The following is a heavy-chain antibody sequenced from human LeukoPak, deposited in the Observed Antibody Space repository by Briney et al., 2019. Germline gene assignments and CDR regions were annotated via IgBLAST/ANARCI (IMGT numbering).Heavy chain of an antibody. CDR1: GGTFSSYA. Sequence: SVKVSCKASGGTFSSYAISWVRQAPGQGLEWMGRIIPIFGTANYAQKFQGRVTITADKSTSTAYMELSSLRSEDTAVYYCARVESQWLLSRGGWFDPWGQGTLVTVSS. J-gene: IGHJ5*02. D-gene: IGHD6-19*01. CDR2: IIPIFGTA. CDR3: ARVESQWLLSRGGWFDP. V-gene: IGHV1-69*06.